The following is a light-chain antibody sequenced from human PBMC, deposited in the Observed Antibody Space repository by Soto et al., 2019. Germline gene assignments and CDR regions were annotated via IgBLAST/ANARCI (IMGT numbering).Light chain of an antibody. CDR1: QSVSSN. CDR3: QQYNNWPPWT. J-gene: IGKJ1*01. V-gene: IGKV3-15*01. Sequence: EIVMTQSPATLSVSPGERATLSCRASQSVSSNLAWYQQKPGQAPRLLIYGASTRATGIPARFSGSGSQTGFTLTISSLQSEDFAVYYCQQYNNWPPWTFGQGTKAEIK. CDR2: GAS.